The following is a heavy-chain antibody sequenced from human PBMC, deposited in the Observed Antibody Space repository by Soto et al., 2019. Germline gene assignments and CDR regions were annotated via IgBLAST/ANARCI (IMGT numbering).Heavy chain of an antibody. CDR1: GFTFSDYS. CDR2: ISDISTTI. Sequence: GGSLRLSCAASGFTFSDYSMNWVRQAPGKGLEWISYISDISTTIYYADSVKGRFTISRDNAKNSLYLQMNSLRDEDTAVYYCARSPRIEAGGSRWFDPWGQGTLVTVSS. CDR3: ARSPRIEAGGSRWFDP. J-gene: IGHJ5*02. D-gene: IGHD6-13*01. V-gene: IGHV3-48*02.